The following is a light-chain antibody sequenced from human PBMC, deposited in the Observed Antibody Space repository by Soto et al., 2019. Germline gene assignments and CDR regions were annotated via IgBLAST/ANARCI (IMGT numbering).Light chain of an antibody. Sequence: QSALTQPRSVSGSPGQSVTISCTGTSTEFGSYNYVSWYQQQPGKVPKLMLYDVSKRPSGVPDRFSGSKSGNTASLTISGVQAEDEADYYGCSYGGRDTIYVFGSGTKLTVL. V-gene: IGLV2-11*01. J-gene: IGLJ1*01. CDR1: STEFGSYNY. CDR3: CSYGGRDTIYV. CDR2: DVS.